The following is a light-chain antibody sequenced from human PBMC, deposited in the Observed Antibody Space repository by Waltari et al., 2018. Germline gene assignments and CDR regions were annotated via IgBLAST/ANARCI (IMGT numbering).Light chain of an antibody. Sequence: EIVLTQSPGTLSLSPGERATPPCRASQSVSSSYLAWYQQKPGQAPRLLIYGASSRATGIPDRFSGSGSGTDFTLTISRLEPEDFAVYYCQQYGSSQWTFGQGTKVEIK. CDR3: QQYGSSQWT. V-gene: IGKV3-20*01. CDR1: QSVSSSY. CDR2: GAS. J-gene: IGKJ1*01.